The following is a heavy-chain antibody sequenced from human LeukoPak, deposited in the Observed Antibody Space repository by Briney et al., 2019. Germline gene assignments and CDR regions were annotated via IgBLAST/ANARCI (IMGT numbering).Heavy chain of an antibody. J-gene: IGHJ4*02. CDR2: INHSGST. CDR1: GGSFSGYY. V-gene: IGHV4-34*01. CDR3: ARGRNIVATTNFDY. D-gene: IGHD5-12*01. Sequence: PSETLSLTCAVYGGSFSGYYWSWIRQPPGKGLEWIGEINHSGSTNYNPSLKGRVTISVDTSKNQFSLKLSSVTAADTAVYYCARGRNIVATTNFDYWGQGTLVTVSS.